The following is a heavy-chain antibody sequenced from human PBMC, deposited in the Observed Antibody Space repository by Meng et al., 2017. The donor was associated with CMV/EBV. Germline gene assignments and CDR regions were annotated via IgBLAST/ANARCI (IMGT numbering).Heavy chain of an antibody. V-gene: IGHV3-74*01. Sequence: GGSLRLSCAASGFTFSSYWMHWVRQAPGKGLVWVSRINSDGSSTSYADSVKGRFTISRDNAKNTLFLQMNSLRAEDTAVYYCARVPYCSSTSCYSTWGQGTTVTVSS. CDR2: INSDGSST. J-gene: IGHJ6*02. CDR3: ARVPYCSSTSCYST. D-gene: IGHD2-2*01. CDR1: GFTFSSYW.